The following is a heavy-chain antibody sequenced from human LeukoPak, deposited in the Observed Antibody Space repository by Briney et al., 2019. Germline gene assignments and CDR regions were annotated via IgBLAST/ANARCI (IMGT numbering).Heavy chain of an antibody. V-gene: IGHV3-21*01. CDR3: ARNGSLFDY. CDR2: ISDSGTSI. D-gene: IGHD3-10*01. J-gene: IGHJ4*02. Sequence: GGSLRLSCAASGLTFSGYSMNWVRQAPGEGLEWVSSISDSGTSISYADSLKGRFTISRDNAKNSLYLQMNSLRVEDTAVYYCARNGSLFDYWGQGTLVTVSS. CDR1: GLTFSGYS.